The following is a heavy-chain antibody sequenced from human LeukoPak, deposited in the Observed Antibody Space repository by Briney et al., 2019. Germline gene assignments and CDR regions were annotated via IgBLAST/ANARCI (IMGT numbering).Heavy chain of an antibody. CDR2: IIPIFGMA. D-gene: IGHD3-22*01. Sequence: ASVKVSCKASGGTFSSYAISWVRQAPGQGLEWMGRIIPIFGMANYAQKFQGRVTITADKSTSTAYMELSSLRSEDTAVYYCARELRDSSGYYHPDYWGQGTLVTVSS. V-gene: IGHV1-69*04. CDR1: GGTFSSYA. J-gene: IGHJ4*02. CDR3: ARELRDSSGYYHPDY.